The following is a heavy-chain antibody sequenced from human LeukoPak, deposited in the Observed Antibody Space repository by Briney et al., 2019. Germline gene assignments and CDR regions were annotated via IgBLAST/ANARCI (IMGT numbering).Heavy chain of an antibody. CDR1: GGSISSGSSS. V-gene: IGHV4-30-2*01. CDR2: IYQSGTT. Sequence: SETLSLTCTVSGGSISSGSSSWSWIRQPPGQGPEWIGYIYQSGTTYYNPSLKSRVSISVDRSKNQFSLKLSSVTAADTAVYYCAREEGSGIDYWGQGALVTVSS. CDR3: AREEGSGIDY. J-gene: IGHJ4*02. D-gene: IGHD3-10*01.